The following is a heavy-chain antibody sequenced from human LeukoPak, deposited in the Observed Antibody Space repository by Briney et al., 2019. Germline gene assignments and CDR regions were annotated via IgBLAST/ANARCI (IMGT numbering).Heavy chain of an antibody. CDR1: GGSFSGYY. D-gene: IGHD5-18*01. Sequence: SETLSLTCAVYGGSFSGYYWSWIRQPPGKGLEWIGEINHSGSTNYNPSLKSRVTISVDTSKNQFSLKLSSVTAADTAVYYCARLAHSYGANYYYYYMDVGGKGTTVTISS. CDR3: ARLAHSYGANYYYYYMDV. V-gene: IGHV4-34*01. J-gene: IGHJ6*03. CDR2: INHSGST.